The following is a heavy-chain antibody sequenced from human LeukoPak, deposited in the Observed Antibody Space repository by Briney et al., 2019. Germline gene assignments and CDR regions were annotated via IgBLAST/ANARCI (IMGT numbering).Heavy chain of an antibody. CDR2: IIPIFGTA. CDR1: GGTFSSYA. D-gene: IGHD6-13*01. CDR3: ARDKSSSWYNDDAFDI. V-gene: IGHV1-69*13. J-gene: IGHJ3*02. Sequence: SVKVSCKASGGTFSSYAISWVRQAPGQGLEWMGGIIPIFGTANYAQKFQGRVTITADESTSTAYMELSSLRSEDTAVYYCARDKSSSWYNDDAFDIWGQGTMVTVSS.